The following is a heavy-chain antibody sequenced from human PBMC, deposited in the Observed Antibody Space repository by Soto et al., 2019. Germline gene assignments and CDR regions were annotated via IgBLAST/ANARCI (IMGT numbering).Heavy chain of an antibody. CDR2: INHSGST. Sequence: GSLSLSCAASGFTFSSYAMHWVRQAPGKGLEWIGEINHSGSTNYNPSLKSRVTISVDTSKNQFSLKLSSVTAADTAVYYCARGNYWGQGTLVTVSS. CDR1: GFTFSSYA. J-gene: IGHJ4*02. V-gene: IGHV4-34*01. CDR3: ARGNY.